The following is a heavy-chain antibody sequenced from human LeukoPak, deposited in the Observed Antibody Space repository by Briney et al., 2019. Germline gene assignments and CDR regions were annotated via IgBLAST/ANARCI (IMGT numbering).Heavy chain of an antibody. CDR1: GVPISSYY. J-gene: IGHJ3*02. CDR2: IYYSGST. V-gene: IGHV4-59*01. Sequence: SETLSLTCTVSGVPISSYYWSWIRQPPGKGLEWIGYIYYSGSTNYNPSLKGRVTISVDTSKNQFSLKLSSVTAADTAVYYCARVYCSSTSCYLEDAFDIWGQGTMVTVSS. D-gene: IGHD2-2*01. CDR3: ARVYCSSTSCYLEDAFDI.